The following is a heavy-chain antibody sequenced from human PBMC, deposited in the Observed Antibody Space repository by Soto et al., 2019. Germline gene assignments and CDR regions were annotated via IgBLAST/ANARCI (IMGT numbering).Heavy chain of an antibody. D-gene: IGHD1-26*01. J-gene: IGHJ6*02. CDR2: TSYSGGT. Sequence: QVQLQESGPGLVKPSQTLSLTCTVSGGSISSDDSAWSWIRQTPGKGLEWVGHTSYSGGTYFNPSLKSRLSISLDTSKDQFSLRLDSVTAADTAVYYCARLLFSPPDTLYFYNGMDVWGQGTTVTVAS. CDR3: ARLLFSPPDTLYFYNGMDV. CDR1: GGSISSDDSA. V-gene: IGHV4-30-4*01.